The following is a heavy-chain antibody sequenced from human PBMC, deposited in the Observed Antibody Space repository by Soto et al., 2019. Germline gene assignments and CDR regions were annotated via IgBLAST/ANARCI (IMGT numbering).Heavy chain of an antibody. CDR3: ARESPAADY. CDR2: IRAYNGNT. Sequence: QVQLVQSGAEVKKPGASVKVSCKASGYTFTSYGISWVRQAPGQGLEWMGWIRAYNGNTNYAQKLQGRVTMTTDTATITAYRERSGLRSDDTAAYYCARESPAADYWGQGTLVTVSS. J-gene: IGHJ4*02. CDR1: GYTFTSYG. D-gene: IGHD2-2*01. V-gene: IGHV1-18*01.